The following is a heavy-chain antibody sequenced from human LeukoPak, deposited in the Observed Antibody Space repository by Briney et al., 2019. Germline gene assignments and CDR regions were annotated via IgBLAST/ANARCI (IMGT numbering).Heavy chain of an antibody. D-gene: IGHD2-2*01. CDR1: GGSVSSRGYF. J-gene: IGHJ4*02. CDR3: ARGRYQLLLFRTRTFDY. V-gene: IGHV4-39*07. CDR2: IYYSGNT. Sequence: SETLSLTCTVSGGSVSSRGYFWGWVRQPPGKGLEWIESIYYSGNTYHNPSLKSRVTISVDTSKNQFSLKLSSVTAADTAVYYCARGRYQLLLFRTRTFDYWGQGTLVTVSS.